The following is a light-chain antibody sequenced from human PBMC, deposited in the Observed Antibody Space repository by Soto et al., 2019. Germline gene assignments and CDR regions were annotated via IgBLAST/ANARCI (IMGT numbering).Light chain of an antibody. Sequence: IVMTQSPATLSVSPGDRATLSCRASQSVSSNLAWYQQKPGQAPRLLIYGASTRATGIPARFSGSGSGTEFTLPISSLQSEDVAVYYCQQYNNWPLYTFGQGTKLEIK. CDR2: GAS. CDR1: QSVSSN. CDR3: QQYNNWPLYT. V-gene: IGKV3-15*01. J-gene: IGKJ2*01.